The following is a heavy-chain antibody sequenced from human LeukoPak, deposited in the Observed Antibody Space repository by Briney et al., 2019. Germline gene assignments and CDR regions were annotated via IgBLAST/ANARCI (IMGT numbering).Heavy chain of an antibody. J-gene: IGHJ4*02. CDR3: ARGSDFWGGYLVY. V-gene: IGHV3-53*01. CDR2: IYSAGST. D-gene: IGHD3-3*01. Sequence: GGSLRLSCAVSGFTVSNYFMSWVRQAPGKGLEWVSIIYSAGSTYYADSVKGRFTISRDNSKNTVSLQMNSLRAEDTAVYYCARGSDFWGGYLVYWGQGTLVTVSS. CDR1: GFTVSNYF.